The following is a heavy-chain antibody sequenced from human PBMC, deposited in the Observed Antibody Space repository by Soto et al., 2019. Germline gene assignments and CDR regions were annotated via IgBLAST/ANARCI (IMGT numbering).Heavy chain of an antibody. J-gene: IGHJ4*02. D-gene: IGHD3-10*01. CDR1: GGTFNTYA. CDR3: AREVQVHTPAFGY. Sequence: QVQLVQSGAEMKKPGSSVKVSCQSSGGTFNTYAMNWVRQAPGQGPEWMGDISPMFGAANYAPKFQGRVTITADESTGTSYMQLSSLTSEDTALYVCAREVQVHTPAFGYWGQGTLVTVSS. V-gene: IGHV1-69*19. CDR2: ISPMFGAA.